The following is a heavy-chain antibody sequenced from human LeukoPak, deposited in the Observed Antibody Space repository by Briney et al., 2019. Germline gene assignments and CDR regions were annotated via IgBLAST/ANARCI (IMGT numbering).Heavy chain of an antibody. D-gene: IGHD1/OR15-1a*01. CDR1: GGSISSSY. Sequence: ASETLSLTCTVSGGSISSSYWSWIRQPPGKGLEWIGYIYYSGSANYNPSLKSRVTISVDTSKNQFSLKLSSVTAADTAVYYCARQANGRTYYYYYYYMDVWGKGTTVTISS. CDR2: IYYSGSA. V-gene: IGHV4-59*08. J-gene: IGHJ6*03. CDR3: ARQANGRTYYYYYYYMDV.